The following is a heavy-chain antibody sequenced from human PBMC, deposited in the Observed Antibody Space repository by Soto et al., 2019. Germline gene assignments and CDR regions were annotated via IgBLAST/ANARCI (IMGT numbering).Heavy chain of an antibody. J-gene: IGHJ5*02. CDR3: ARFIPPHP. CDR2: ISSVGSAV. Sequence: GPLRLSCPAPVFNGSAFEMNWVREAPGKGLEWISYISSVGSAVDYADSVKGRFTVSRDNAKNSLYLQMSSLRAEDTAVYYCARFIPPHPWSQGRLVTVSS. CDR1: VFNGSAFE. V-gene: IGHV3-48*03.